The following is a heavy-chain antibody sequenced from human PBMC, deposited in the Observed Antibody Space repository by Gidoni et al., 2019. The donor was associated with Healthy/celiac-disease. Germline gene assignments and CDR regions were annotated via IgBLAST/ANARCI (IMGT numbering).Heavy chain of an antibody. J-gene: IGHJ1*01. D-gene: IGHD3-16*01. CDR3: ARARQGLGVITFGGVKH. CDR2: INHSGST. CDR1: GGSFSGYY. V-gene: IGHV4-34*01. Sequence: QVQLQQWGAGLLNPSATLSLTCAVYGGSFSGYYWSWIRQPPGKGLEWIGEINHSGSTNYNPSLKSRVTISVDTSKNQFSLKLSSVTAADTAVYYCARARQGLGVITFGGVKHWGQGTLVTVSS.